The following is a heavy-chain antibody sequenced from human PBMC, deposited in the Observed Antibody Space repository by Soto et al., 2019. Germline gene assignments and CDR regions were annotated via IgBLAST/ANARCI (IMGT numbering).Heavy chain of an antibody. J-gene: IGHJ6*03. CDR1: GGTFSSYT. V-gene: IGHV1-69*02. Sequence: QVQLVQSGAEVKKPGSSVKVSCKASGGTFSSYTISWVRQAPGQGLEWMGRIIPMLGIANYAQKFQGRVTITADKSTSTAYMELSSLRSEDTAVYYCASTISQAHYYYYMDVWGKGTTVTVSS. CDR2: IIPMLGIA. CDR3: ASTISQAHYYYYMDV. D-gene: IGHD3-9*01.